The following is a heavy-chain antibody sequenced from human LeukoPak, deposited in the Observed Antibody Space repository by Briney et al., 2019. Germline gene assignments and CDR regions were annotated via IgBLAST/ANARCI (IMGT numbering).Heavy chain of an antibody. Sequence: GGSLRLSCAASGFTFSSYAMGWVRQAPGKGLEWVSAISGSGGSTYYADSVKGRFTISRDNSKNTLYLQMNSLRAEDTAVYYCAKGLQGYDSFDYWGQGTLVTVSS. CDR3: AKGLQGYDSFDY. J-gene: IGHJ4*02. CDR1: GFTFSSYA. V-gene: IGHV3-23*01. D-gene: IGHD5-12*01. CDR2: ISGSGGST.